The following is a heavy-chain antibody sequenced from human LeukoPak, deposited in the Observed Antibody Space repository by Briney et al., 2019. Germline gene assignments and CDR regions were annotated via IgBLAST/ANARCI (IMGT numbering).Heavy chain of an antibody. Sequence: SSETLSLTCAVYGGSFSGYYWSWIRQPPGKGLEWIGEINHSGGTNYNPSLKSRVTISVDTSKNQFSLELSSVTAADTAVYYCARGVGQQLVRQPDDYWGQGTLVTVSS. J-gene: IGHJ4*02. V-gene: IGHV4-34*01. CDR3: ARGVGQQLVRQPDDY. CDR2: INHSGGT. CDR1: GGSFSGYY. D-gene: IGHD6-13*01.